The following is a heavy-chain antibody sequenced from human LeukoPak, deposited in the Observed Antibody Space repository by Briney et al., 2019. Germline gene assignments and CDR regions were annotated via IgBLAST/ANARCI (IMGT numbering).Heavy chain of an antibody. V-gene: IGHV4-4*09. CDR3: ARRRSYSSSSPFDY. Sequence: KTSETLSLTCTVSGGSISSYYWSWIRQPPGKGLEWIGYIYTSGSTNYNPSLKSRVTISVDTSKNQFSLKLSSVTAADTAVYYCARRRSYSSSSPFDYWGQGTLVTVSS. D-gene: IGHD6-6*01. J-gene: IGHJ4*02. CDR1: GGSISSYY. CDR2: IYTSGST.